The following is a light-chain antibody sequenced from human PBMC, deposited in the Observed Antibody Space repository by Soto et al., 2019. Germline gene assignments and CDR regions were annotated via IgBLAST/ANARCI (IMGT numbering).Light chain of an antibody. V-gene: IGKV3-11*01. J-gene: IGKJ2*01. CDR2: DAS. CDR1: QSVSSY. CDR3: QQRSNWPPKT. Sequence: EIVLTQSPATLSLSPGERATPSCRASQSVSSYLAWYQQKPGQAPRLLIYDASNRATGIPARFSGSGSGTDFTLTIGSLEPEDFAVYYCQQRSNWPPKTFGQGTKVDIK.